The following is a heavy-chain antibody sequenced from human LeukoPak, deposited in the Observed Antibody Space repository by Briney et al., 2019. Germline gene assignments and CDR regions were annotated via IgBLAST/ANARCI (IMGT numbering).Heavy chain of an antibody. V-gene: IGHV4-59*01. CDR2: IYYSGST. CDR1: GGSISSYY. Sequence: PSETLSLTCTVSGGSISSYYWSWLRQPPGKGLEWIGYIYYSGSTNYNPSLKSRVTISVDTSKNQFSLKLSSVTAADTAVYYCARYRGSSTWFDPWGQGTLVTVSS. J-gene: IGHJ5*02. CDR3: ARYRGSSTWFDP. D-gene: IGHD6-6*01.